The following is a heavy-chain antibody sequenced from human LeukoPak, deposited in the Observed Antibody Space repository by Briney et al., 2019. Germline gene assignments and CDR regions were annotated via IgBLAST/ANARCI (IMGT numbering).Heavy chain of an antibody. CDR3: ARRGTSGSYYVDY. CDR2: INHSGST. V-gene: IGHV4-34*01. Sequence: SETLSLTCAVYGGSFSGYYWSWIRQPPGKGLAWIGEINHSGSTNYNPSLKSRVTISVDTSKNQFSLKLSSVTAADTAVYYCARRGTSGSYYVDYWGQGTLVTVSS. D-gene: IGHD1-26*01. J-gene: IGHJ4*02. CDR1: GGSFSGYY.